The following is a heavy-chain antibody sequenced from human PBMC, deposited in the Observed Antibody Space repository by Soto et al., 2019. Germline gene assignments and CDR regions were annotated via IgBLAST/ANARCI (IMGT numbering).Heavy chain of an antibody. CDR2: INPSGGST. Sequence: GASVKVSCKASGYTFTSYYMDWVRQPPGQGLDWMGIINPSGGSTSYAQKFQGRVTMTRDTSTSTVYMELSSLRSEDTAVYYCARDSPSRYYDFWSGGYYYYYGMDVWGQGTTVTVSS. D-gene: IGHD3-3*01. V-gene: IGHV1-46*01. CDR3: ARDSPSRYYDFWSGGYYYYYGMDV. J-gene: IGHJ6*02. CDR1: GYTFTSYY.